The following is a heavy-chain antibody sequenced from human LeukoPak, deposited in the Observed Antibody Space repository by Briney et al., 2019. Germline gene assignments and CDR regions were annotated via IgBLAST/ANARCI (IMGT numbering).Heavy chain of an antibody. CDR3: ARDFGRTGWSPAHYFDY. CDR1: GYTFTSYG. V-gene: IGHV1-18*01. D-gene: IGHD6-19*01. J-gene: IGHJ4*02. CDR2: ISAYNGNT. Sequence: GASVKVSCKASGYTFTSYGISWVRQAPGQGLEWMGWISAYNGNTNYAQKLQGRVTMTTDTSTSTAYMELRSLRSDDTAVYYCARDFGRTGWSPAHYFDYWGQGTLVTVSS.